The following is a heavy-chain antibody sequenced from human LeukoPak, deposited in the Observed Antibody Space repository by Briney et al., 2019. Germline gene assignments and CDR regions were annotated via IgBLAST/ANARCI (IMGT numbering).Heavy chain of an antibody. CDR3: AKDETGSGRWAWYFDL. D-gene: IGHD4-23*01. V-gene: IGHV3-23*01. CDR2: ISGSGGST. CDR1: GFTFSSYA. J-gene: IGHJ2*01. Sequence: GGSLRLSCAASGFTFSSYAMSWVRQAPGKGLEWVSAISGSGGSTYYADSVKGRFTISRDNSKNTLYLQMNSLRAEDTAVYYGAKDETGSGRWAWYFDLWGRGTLVTVSS.